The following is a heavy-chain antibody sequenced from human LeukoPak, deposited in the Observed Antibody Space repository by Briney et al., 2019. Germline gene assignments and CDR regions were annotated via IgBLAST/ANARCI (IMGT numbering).Heavy chain of an antibody. V-gene: IGHV4-34*01. CDR3: AMETYDFWSGYYRL. CDR2: INHSGST. D-gene: IGHD3-3*01. J-gene: IGHJ4*02. CDR1: GGSFSGYY. Sequence: SETLSLTCAVYGGSFSGYYWSWIRQPPGKGLEWIGEINHSGSTNYNPSLKSRVTISVDTSKNQFSLKLRSATAADTAVYYCAMETYDFWSGYYRLWGQGTLVTVSS.